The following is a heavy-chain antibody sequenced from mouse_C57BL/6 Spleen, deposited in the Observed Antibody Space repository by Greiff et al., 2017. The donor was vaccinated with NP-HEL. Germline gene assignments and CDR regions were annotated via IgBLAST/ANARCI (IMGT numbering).Heavy chain of an antibody. V-gene: IGHV1-61*01. CDR2: IYPSDSET. CDR1: GYTFTSYW. CDR3: ARKRTTVVADYFDY. J-gene: IGHJ2*01. Sequence: VQLQQPGAELVRPGSSVKLSCKASGYTFTSYWMDWVKQRPGQGLEWIGNIYPSDSETHYNQKFKDKATLTVDKSSSTAYMQLSSLTSEDSAVYYCARKRTTVVADYFDYWGQGTTLTVSS. D-gene: IGHD1-1*01.